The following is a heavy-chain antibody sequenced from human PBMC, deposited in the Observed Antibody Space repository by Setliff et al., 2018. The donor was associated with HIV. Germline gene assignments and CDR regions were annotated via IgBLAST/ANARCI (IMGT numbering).Heavy chain of an antibody. V-gene: IGHV3-23*01. D-gene: IGHD3-10*01. CDR1: GFTFSSYG. Sequence: LRLSCAASGFTFSSYGMSWVRQAPGKGLEWVSVISGSGISTNYADSVKGRFTISRDNSKNTLYLQMNSLRAEDTAVYYCAKGRLSRGVIPYYFDYWGQGTLVTVSS. CDR3: AKGRLSRGVIPYYFDY. J-gene: IGHJ4*02. CDR2: ISGSGIST.